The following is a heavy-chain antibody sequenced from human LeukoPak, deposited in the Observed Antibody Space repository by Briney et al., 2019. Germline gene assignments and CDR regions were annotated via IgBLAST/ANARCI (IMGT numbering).Heavy chain of an antibody. J-gene: IGHJ5*02. CDR1: GGSISSYY. CDR2: VYTSGST. V-gene: IGHV4-4*07. D-gene: IGHD2-2*01. Sequence: SETLSLTCTVSGGSISSYYWSWIRQPAGKGLEWIGRVYTSGSTNYNPSLKSRVTISVDTSKNQFSLKLSSVTAADTAVYYCARWARYCSSTSCSNWFDPWGQGTLVTVSS. CDR3: ARWARYCSSTSCSNWFDP.